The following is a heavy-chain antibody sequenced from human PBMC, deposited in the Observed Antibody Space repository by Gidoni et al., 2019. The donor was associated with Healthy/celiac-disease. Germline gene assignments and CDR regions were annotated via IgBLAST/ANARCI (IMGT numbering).Heavy chain of an antibody. J-gene: IGHJ3*02. D-gene: IGHD6-19*01. V-gene: IGHV4-61*01. Sequence: QVQLQESCPGLVKPSETLSLTCTVAGGSVSSGSYYWSWIRQPPGKGLEWIGYIYYSGSTNYNPSLKSRVTISVDTSKNQFSLKLSSVTAADTAVYYCARVGSGSDAFDIWGQGTMVTVSS. CDR1: GGSVSSGSYY. CDR2: IYYSGST. CDR3: ARVGSGSDAFDI.